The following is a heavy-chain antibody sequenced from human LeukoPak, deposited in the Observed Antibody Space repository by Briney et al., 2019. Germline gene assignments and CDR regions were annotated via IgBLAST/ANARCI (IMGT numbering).Heavy chain of an antibody. V-gene: IGHV1-2*02. D-gene: IGHD1-1*01. J-gene: IGHJ3*01. CDR1: GYGFTCHY. CDR2: INPKSGGT. CDR3: ATMEAER. Sequence: GASVKVSCKASGYGFTCHYMHWVRQAPGQGLEWMGWINPKSGGTNYAQKFQGRVTITADKPTSTAYMELSSLRSEDTAVYYCATMEAERWGQGTMVTVSS.